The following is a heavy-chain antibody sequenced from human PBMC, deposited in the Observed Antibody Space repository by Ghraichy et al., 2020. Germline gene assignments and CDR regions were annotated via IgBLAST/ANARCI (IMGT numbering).Heavy chain of an antibody. D-gene: IGHD3-22*01. Sequence: ASVKVSCKASGYNFTDYYIHWVRQAPGQGLEWMGWINPNRGDTNYAQIFQDRVSMTRDTSINTAYLELSSLRSDDTAVYYCARDYPRSQTYFYDASGYYYWGQGTLVTVSS. CDR1: GYNFTDYY. J-gene: IGHJ4*02. V-gene: IGHV1-2*02. CDR3: ARDYPRSQTYFYDASGYYY. CDR2: INPNRGDT.